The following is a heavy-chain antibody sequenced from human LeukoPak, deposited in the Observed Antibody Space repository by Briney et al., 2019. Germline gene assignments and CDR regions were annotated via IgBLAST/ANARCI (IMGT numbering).Heavy chain of an antibody. CDR3: AREGEGITMVRGVSSRDAFDI. D-gene: IGHD3-10*01. Sequence: ASVKVSCKASGYTLTGYYMHWVRQAPGQGLEWMGWISPNSGGTNYAQKFQGRVTMTRDTSISTAYMELSRLRSDDTAVYYCAREGEGITMVRGVSSRDAFDIWGQGTMVTVSS. CDR2: ISPNSGGT. V-gene: IGHV1-2*02. CDR1: GYTLTGYY. J-gene: IGHJ3*02.